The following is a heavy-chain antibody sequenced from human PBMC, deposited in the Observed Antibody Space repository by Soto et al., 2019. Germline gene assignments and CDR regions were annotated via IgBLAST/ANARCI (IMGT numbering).Heavy chain of an antibody. V-gene: IGHV4-38-2*02. CDR2: IYHSGSM. CDR1: SDSISSYY. CDR3: ARKGAYNSRSFYYYHYGMDV. Sequence: SETLSLTCTVSSDSISSYYWTWIRQPPGKGLEWIGSIYHSGSMFYNPSLKSRVTISVDTSKNQFSLKLSSVTAADTAVYYCARKGAYNSRSFYYYHYGMDVWGQGTTVTVSS. J-gene: IGHJ6*02. D-gene: IGHD3-10*01.